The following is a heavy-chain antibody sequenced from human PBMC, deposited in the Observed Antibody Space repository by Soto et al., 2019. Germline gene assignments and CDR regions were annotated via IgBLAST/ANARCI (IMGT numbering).Heavy chain of an antibody. D-gene: IGHD6-13*01. Sequence: GGSLRLSCAASGFTFSSYAMSWVRQAPGKGLEWVSAISGSGGSTYYADSVKGRFTISRDNSKNTLYLQMNSLRAEDTAVYYCAKAHHPYSSSWYYFDYWGQGTLVTVSS. V-gene: IGHV3-23*01. J-gene: IGHJ4*02. CDR1: GFTFSSYA. CDR2: ISGSGGST. CDR3: AKAHHPYSSSWYYFDY.